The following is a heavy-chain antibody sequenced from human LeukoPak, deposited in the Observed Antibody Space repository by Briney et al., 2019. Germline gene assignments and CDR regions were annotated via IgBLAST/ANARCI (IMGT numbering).Heavy chain of an antibody. CDR2: SSSSSSYI. D-gene: IGHD2-15*01. CDR3: ARDAEDDFDY. CDR1: GFTFSSYA. Sequence: PGGSLRLSCAASGFTFSSYAMSWVRQAPGKGLEWVSSSSSSSSYIYYADSVKGRFTISRDNAKNSLYLQMNSLRAEDTAVYYCARDAEDDFDYWGQGTLVTVSS. J-gene: IGHJ4*02. V-gene: IGHV3-21*01.